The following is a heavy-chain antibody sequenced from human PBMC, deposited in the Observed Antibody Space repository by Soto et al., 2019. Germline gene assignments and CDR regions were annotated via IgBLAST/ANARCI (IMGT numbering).Heavy chain of an antibody. J-gene: IGHJ3*02. CDR2: INAGNGNT. Sequence: ASVKVSCKASGYTFTSYAMHWVRQAPGQRLEWMGWINAGNGNTKYSQKFQGRVTITRDTSASTAYMELSSLRSEDTAVYYCARDQKEAMYYDFWSGYWGSFGAFDIWGQGTMVTVSS. D-gene: IGHD3-3*01. V-gene: IGHV1-3*01. CDR1: GYTFTSYA. CDR3: ARDQKEAMYYDFWSGYWGSFGAFDI.